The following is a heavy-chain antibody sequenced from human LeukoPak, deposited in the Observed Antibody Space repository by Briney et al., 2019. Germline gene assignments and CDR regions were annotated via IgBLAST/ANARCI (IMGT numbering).Heavy chain of an antibody. D-gene: IGHD3-3*01. J-gene: IGHJ6*03. CDR1: GFTFSSYW. Sequence: PGGSLRLSCAASGFTFSSYWMSWVRQAPGKGLEWVSSISSSSSYIYYADSVKGRFTISRDNAKNSLYLQMNSLRAEDTAVYYCARDLRAGDYDFWSGSHYYMDVWGKGTTVTVSS. V-gene: IGHV3-21*01. CDR3: ARDLRAGDYDFWSGSHYYMDV. CDR2: ISSSSSYI.